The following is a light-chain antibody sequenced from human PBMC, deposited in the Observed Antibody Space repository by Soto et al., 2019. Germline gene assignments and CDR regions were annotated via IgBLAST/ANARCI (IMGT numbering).Light chain of an antibody. V-gene: IGKV1-6*01. J-gene: IGKJ1*01. CDR1: QGIRSE. CDR2: AAS. Sequence: AFQMTPPPSSLFASLRDRVTITCRASQGIRSELAWYQQKPGKAPNLLIYAASTLQSGVPSRFSGSGSGTDFTLTISSLQPEDFATYYCLHDYNYPRTFGQGTKVDIK. CDR3: LHDYNYPRT.